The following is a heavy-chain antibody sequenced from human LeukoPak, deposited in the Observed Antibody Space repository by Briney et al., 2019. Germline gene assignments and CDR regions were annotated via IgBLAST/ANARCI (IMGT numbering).Heavy chain of an antibody. CDR2: IWYGGSNK. CDR3: ARDDSSGRYFDY. Sequence: GRSLRLSCAASGFTFSSYGMHWVRQAPGKGLEWVAVIWYGGSNKYYADSVKGRFTISRDNSKNTLYLQMNSLRAEDTAVYYCARDDSSGRYFDYWGQGTLVTVSS. J-gene: IGHJ4*02. CDR1: GFTFSSYG. D-gene: IGHD3-22*01. V-gene: IGHV3-33*08.